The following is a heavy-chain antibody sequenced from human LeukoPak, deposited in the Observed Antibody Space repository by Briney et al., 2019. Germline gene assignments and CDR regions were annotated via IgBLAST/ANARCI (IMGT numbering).Heavy chain of an antibody. D-gene: IGHD4-23*01. J-gene: IGHJ4*02. CDR2: ISNSGSNT. CDR3: AKERSLNGGYSDGYFDH. Sequence: GGSLRLSCVASGFTFSNYAMSWVRQTPGKGLEWVSVISNSGSNTYYADSVKGRFTISRDNSKNTLYLQMNSLRAEDTALYHCAKERSLNGGYSDGYFDHWGQGALVTVSS. V-gene: IGHV3-23*01. CDR1: GFTFSNYA.